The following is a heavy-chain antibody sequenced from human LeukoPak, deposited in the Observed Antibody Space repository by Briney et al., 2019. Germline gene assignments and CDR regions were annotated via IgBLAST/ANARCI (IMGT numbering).Heavy chain of an antibody. V-gene: IGHV3-30*02. CDR3: ASCLTYYYDSSGYYVDY. J-gene: IGHJ4*02. D-gene: IGHD3-22*01. CDR1: GFTFSSYG. Sequence: GGSLRLSCAASGFTFSSYGMHWVRQAPGKGLEWVAFIRYDGSNKYYADSVKGRFTISRDNSKNTLYLQMNSLRAEDTAVYYCASCLTYYYDSSGYYVDYWGQGTLVTVSS. CDR2: IRYDGSNK.